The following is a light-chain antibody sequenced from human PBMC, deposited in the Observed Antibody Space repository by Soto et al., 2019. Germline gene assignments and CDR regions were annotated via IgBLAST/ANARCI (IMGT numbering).Light chain of an antibody. CDR2: EVS. Sequence: QSVLAQPASVSGSPGQSITIPCTGTTSDIGAYDYVSWYQQHPGKVPKLIIYEVSKRPSGVPDRFSGSKSGNTASLTVSGLQAEDEADYYCSSYAGSSTYVFGTGTKVTV. CDR1: TSDIGAYDY. CDR3: SSYAGSSTYV. J-gene: IGLJ1*01. V-gene: IGLV2-8*01.